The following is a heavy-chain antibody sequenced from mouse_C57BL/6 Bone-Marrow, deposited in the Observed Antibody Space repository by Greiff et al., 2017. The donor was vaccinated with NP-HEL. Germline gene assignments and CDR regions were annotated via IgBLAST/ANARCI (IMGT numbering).Heavy chain of an antibody. D-gene: IGHD2-3*01. CDR3: AIEAVYDGYYGGTY. CDR1: GYTFTSYW. CDR2: IHPSDSDT. V-gene: IGHV1-74*01. J-gene: IGHJ3*01. Sequence: VQLQQPGAELVKPGASVKVSCKASGYTFTSYWMHWVKQRPGQGLEWIGRIHPSDSDTNYNQKFKGKATLTVDKSSSTAYMQLSSLTSEDSAVYYCAIEAVYDGYYGGTYWGQGTLVTVSA.